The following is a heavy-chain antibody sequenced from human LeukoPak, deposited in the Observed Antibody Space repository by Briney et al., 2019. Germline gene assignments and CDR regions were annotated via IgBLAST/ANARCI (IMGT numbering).Heavy chain of an antibody. J-gene: IGHJ4*02. V-gene: IGHV4-34*01. CDR3: ARGGDCSGGSCSKYYFDY. Sequence: SETLSLTCAVYGGSFSGYYWSWIRQPPGKGLEWIGEINHSGSTNYNPSLKSRVTISVDTSKNQFSLKLSSVTAADTAVYYCARGGDCSGGSCSKYYFDYWGKGTLVTVS. CDR1: GGSFSGYY. D-gene: IGHD2-15*01. CDR2: INHSGST.